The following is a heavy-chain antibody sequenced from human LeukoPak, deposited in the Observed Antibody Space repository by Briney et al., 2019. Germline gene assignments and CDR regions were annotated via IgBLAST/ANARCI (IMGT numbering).Heavy chain of an antibody. CDR2: IYYSGST. CDR3: ARTYCIDGLSRIDY. CDR1: GASVSSSGDY. V-gene: IGHV4-39*01. Sequence: SETLSLACTVSGASVSSSGDYSGWIRQPPGKGLEWIGSIYYSGSTYYNPSPKSRVTISLDTSKDQFSLKLSSVTAADTAVYYCARTYCIDGLSRIDYWGQGTLVTVSS. J-gene: IGHJ4*02. D-gene: IGHD2-8*01.